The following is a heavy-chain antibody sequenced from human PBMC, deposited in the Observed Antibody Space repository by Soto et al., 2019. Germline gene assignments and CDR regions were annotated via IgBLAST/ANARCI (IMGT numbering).Heavy chain of an antibody. CDR1: GFTFSSYT. Sequence: EVQLVESGGGLVQPGGSLRLSCAASGFTFSSYTMNWVRQAPGKGLEWVSYITSSSSTIYYADSVKGRFTISRDNAKNSLPLQKNRLRDEDTAVYYCARTLAAAAYYYYYGMDVWGQGTTVTVSS. CDR2: ITSSSSTI. D-gene: IGHD6-13*01. V-gene: IGHV3-48*02. CDR3: ARTLAAAAYYYYYGMDV. J-gene: IGHJ6*02.